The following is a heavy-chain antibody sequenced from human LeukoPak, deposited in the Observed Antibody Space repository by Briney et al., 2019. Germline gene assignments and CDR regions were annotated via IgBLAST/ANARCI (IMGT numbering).Heavy chain of an antibody. V-gene: IGHV1-8*01. Sequence: ASVKVSCKASGYTFTSHDINWVRQATGQGLEWMGWMNPNSGNTGYAQKFQGRVTITRNTSISTAYMELSSLRSEDTAVYYCARGHAPRIVVVVPAAIPPHYYCMDVWGKGTTVTVSS. CDR1: GYTFTSHD. CDR2: MNPNSGNT. D-gene: IGHD2-2*01. CDR3: ARGHAPRIVVVVPAAIPPHYYCMDV. J-gene: IGHJ6*03.